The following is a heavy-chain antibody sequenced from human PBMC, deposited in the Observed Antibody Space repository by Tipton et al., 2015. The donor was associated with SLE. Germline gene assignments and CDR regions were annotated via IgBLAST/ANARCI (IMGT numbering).Heavy chain of an antibody. CDR2: IYYSGST. J-gene: IGHJ4*02. Sequence: TLSLTCTVSGGSISSSSYYWGWIHQPPGKGLEWIGSIYYSGSTYYNPSLKSRVTISVDTSKNQFSLKLSSVTAADTAVYYCARGYDSSGYYSLAFDYWGQGTLVTVSS. V-gene: IGHV4-39*01. CDR3: ARGYDSSGYYSLAFDY. CDR1: GGSISSSSYY. D-gene: IGHD3-22*01.